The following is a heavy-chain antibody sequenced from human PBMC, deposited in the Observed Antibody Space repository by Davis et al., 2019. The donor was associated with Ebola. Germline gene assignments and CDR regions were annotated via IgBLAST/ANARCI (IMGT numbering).Heavy chain of an antibody. CDR3: AKARRYCSGGSCYYYYGMDV. D-gene: IGHD2-15*01. CDR2: ISSSGSTI. CDR1: GFTFSDYY. Sequence: GESLKISCAASGFTFSDYYMSWIRQAPGKGLEWVSYISSSGSTIYYADSVKGRFTISRDNAKNSLYLQMNSLRAEDTALYYCAKARRYCSGGSCYYYYGMDVWGQGTTVTVSS. V-gene: IGHV3-11*01. J-gene: IGHJ6*02.